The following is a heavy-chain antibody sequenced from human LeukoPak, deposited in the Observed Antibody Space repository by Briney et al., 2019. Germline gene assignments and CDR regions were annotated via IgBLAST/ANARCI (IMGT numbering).Heavy chain of an antibody. D-gene: IGHD2-15*01. CDR3: AKDRSGTWSYVL. J-gene: IGHJ4*02. V-gene: IGHV3-30*18. CDR1: GFTFSSYA. CDR2: IWYDGNSK. Sequence: QPGRSLRLSCAASGFTFSSYAMHWVRQAPGKGLEWVAIIWYDGNSKHYADSVKGRFTISRDNSKSTLYVQMDSRRVEDASVYYCAKDRSGTWSYVLWGQGTLVTVSS.